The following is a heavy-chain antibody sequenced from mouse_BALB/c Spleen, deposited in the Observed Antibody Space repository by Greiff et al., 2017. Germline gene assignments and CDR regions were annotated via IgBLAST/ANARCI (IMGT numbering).Heavy chain of an antibody. J-gene: IGHJ2*01. CDR3: TGSKSSNWAFDD. D-gene: IGHD4-1*02. V-gene: IGHV1S22*01. Sequence: LQQPGSELVRPGASVKLSCKASGYTFTSYWMHWVKQRHGQGLEWIGNIYPGSGSTNYDEKFKSKGTLTVDTSSSTAYMHLSSLTSEDSAVYYCTGSKSSNWAFDDWGQGTTLTVSS. CDR2: IYPGSGST. CDR1: GYTFTSYW.